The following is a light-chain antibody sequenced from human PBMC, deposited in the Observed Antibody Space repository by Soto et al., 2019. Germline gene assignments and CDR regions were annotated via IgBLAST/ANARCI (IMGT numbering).Light chain of an antibody. V-gene: IGKV2-28*01. Sequence: DIVMTQSPLSLPVTPGEPASISCTSSQSLLHSXXXXXLDWYLLKPGQSPQLLIYLGSNRASGVPDRFSGSGSGTDFTLKISRVXAEDVGVYYCMQALQTPWTFGQGTKVEIK. CDR1: QSLLHSXXXXX. CDR3: MQALQTPWT. CDR2: LGS. J-gene: IGKJ1*01.